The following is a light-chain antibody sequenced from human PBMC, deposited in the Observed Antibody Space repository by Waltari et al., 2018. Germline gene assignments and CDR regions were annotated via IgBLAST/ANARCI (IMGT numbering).Light chain of an antibody. V-gene: IGKV4-1*01. Sequence: DIVMTQSPDSLAVSLGERATINCKSSPSVLYTPNNKNYLTWYQQKPGQPPKLLIYWASIRESGVPDRFSGSGSGTDFTLTISSLQAEDVAVYYCQQYHSTSWTFGQGTKVEIK. CDR1: PSVLYTPNNKNY. J-gene: IGKJ1*01. CDR3: QQYHSTSWT. CDR2: WAS.